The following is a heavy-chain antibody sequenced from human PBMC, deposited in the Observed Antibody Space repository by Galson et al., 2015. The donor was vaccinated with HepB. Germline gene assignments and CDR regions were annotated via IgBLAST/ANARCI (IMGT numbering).Heavy chain of an antibody. CDR2: INPNSGGT. V-gene: IGHV1-2*02. Sequence: SVKVSCKASGYTFTGYYMHWVRQAPGQGLEWMGWINPNSGGTNYAQKFQGRVTMTRDTSISTAYMELSRLRSDDTAVYYCARDRGYDFWSGYPAPFDYWGQGTLVTVSS. J-gene: IGHJ4*02. CDR1: GYTFTGYY. CDR3: ARDRGYDFWSGYPAPFDY. D-gene: IGHD3-3*01.